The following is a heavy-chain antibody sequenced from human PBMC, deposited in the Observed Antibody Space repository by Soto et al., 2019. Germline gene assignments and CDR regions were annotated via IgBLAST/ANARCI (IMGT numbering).Heavy chain of an antibody. Sequence: RSLTCTVSGGSISSGGYYWSWIRQHPGKGLEWIGYIYYSGSTYYNPSLKSRVTISVDTSKNQFSLKLSSVTAADTAVYYCARDRSSAVAGLFDYWGQGTLVTVSS. J-gene: IGHJ4*02. V-gene: IGHV4-31*03. D-gene: IGHD6-19*01. CDR1: GGSISSGGYY. CDR2: IYYSGST. CDR3: ARDRSSAVAGLFDY.